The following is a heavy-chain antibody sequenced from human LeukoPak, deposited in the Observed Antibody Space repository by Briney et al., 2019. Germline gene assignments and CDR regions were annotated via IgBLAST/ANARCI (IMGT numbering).Heavy chain of an antibody. J-gene: IGHJ4*02. CDR2: IYTSGNT. V-gene: IGHV3-53*01. D-gene: IGHD3-10*01. CDR1: GFTVSSKY. CDR3: ARTSGSYSFYFDY. Sequence: GGSLRLSCACSGFTVSSKYMSRVRQAPGKGLEWVSVIYTSGNTYYADSVKGRFTISRDDSKNTLYLQMNTLRAEDTAVYYCARTSGSYSFYFDYWGLGTLVTVSS.